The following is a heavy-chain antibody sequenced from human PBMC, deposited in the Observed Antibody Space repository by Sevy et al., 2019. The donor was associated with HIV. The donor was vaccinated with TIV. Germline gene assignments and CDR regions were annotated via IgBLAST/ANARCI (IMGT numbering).Heavy chain of an antibody. J-gene: IGHJ6*02. V-gene: IGHV3-9*01. CDR1: GFTFDDYA. D-gene: IGHD3-22*01. CDR2: ISWNSGSI. Sequence: GGSLRLSCAASGFTFDDYAMHWVRQAPGKGLEWVSGISWNSGSIGYADSVKDRFTISRDNAKTCLYVQMNILRAEDTALYYCAKDGPYYYDSSGYNYPGGMDVWGQGTTVTVSS. CDR3: AKDGPYYYDSSGYNYPGGMDV.